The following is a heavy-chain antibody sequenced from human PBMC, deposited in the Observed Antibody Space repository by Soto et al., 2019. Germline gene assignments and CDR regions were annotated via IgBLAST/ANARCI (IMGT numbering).Heavy chain of an antibody. CDR1: GGSISSGGYS. CDR3: ARGADIVAGGFDY. Sequence: PSETLSLTCAVSGGSISSGGYSWSWIRQPPGKGLEWIGYIYHSGSTYYNPSLKSRVTISVDRSKNQFSLKLSSVTAADTAVYYCARGADIVAGGFDYWGQGTLVTVSS. CDR2: IYHSGST. J-gene: IGHJ4*02. V-gene: IGHV4-30-2*01. D-gene: IGHD5-12*01.